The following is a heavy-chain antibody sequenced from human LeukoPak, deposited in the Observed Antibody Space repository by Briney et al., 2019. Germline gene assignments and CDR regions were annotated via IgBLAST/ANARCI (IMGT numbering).Heavy chain of an antibody. V-gene: IGHV4-39*01. CDR3: ARGRSPHLRFLEWLLYSYCMDV. CDR1: GGSISSSSYY. CDR2: IYYSGST. D-gene: IGHD3-3*01. J-gene: IGHJ6*03. Sequence: PSETLSLTCTVSGGSISSSSYYWGWIRQPPGKGLEWIGSIYYSGSTYYNPSLKSRVTISVDTSKNQFSLKLSSVTAADTAVYYCARGRSPHLRFLEWLLYSYCMDVWGKGTTVTVSS.